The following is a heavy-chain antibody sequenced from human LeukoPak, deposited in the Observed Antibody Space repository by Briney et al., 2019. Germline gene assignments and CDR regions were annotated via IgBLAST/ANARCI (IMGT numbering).Heavy chain of an antibody. CDR1: GFTFSSYA. CDR2: ISGNGGST. J-gene: IGHJ4*02. D-gene: IGHD6-13*01. Sequence: GGSLRLSCAASGFTFSSYAMHWVRQAPGKGLEFLSAISGNGGSTYYTNSVKGRFTISRDNSKNTLYLQMSSLRAEDMAVYYCTRDLGQQLAIFDYWGQGTLVTVSS. V-gene: IGHV3-64*01. CDR3: TRDLGQQLAIFDY.